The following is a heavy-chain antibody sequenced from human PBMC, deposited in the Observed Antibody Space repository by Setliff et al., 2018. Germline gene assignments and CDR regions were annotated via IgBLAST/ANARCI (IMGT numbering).Heavy chain of an antibody. CDR1: GGSISSYY. J-gene: IGHJ6*02. CDR3: ARDRPIAAAGTFIRYYYYYGMDV. D-gene: IGHD6-13*01. CDR2: IYYSGST. Sequence: SETLSLTCTVSGGSISSYYWSWIRQPPGKGLEWIGYIYYSGSTNYNPSLKSRVTISVDTSKNQFSLKLSSVTAADTAVYYCARDRPIAAAGTFIRYYYYYGMDVWGQVTTVTVSS. V-gene: IGHV4-59*01.